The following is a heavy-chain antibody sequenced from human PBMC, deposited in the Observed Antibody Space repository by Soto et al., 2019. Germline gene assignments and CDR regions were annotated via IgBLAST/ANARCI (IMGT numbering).Heavy chain of an antibody. CDR2: LYYGGST. D-gene: IGHD5-18*01. CDR1: GGSLSTYY. Sequence: SETLSLTCTVSGGSLSTYYWSWIRQSPGKGLEWMGYLYYGGSTNYNPSLKSRLTISEDTSKSQFSLKLTSVTTADTAVYYCARPNTAMVPPYYYYGMDVWGQGTTVTVSS. CDR3: ARPNTAMVPPYYYYGMDV. J-gene: IGHJ6*02. V-gene: IGHV4-59*01.